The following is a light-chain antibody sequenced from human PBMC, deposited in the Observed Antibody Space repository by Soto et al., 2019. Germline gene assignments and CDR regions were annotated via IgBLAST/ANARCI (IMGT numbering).Light chain of an antibody. Sequence: VMTQAPATLSVSPGERATLSCRASQTINNNVAWYQLKDGQVPRLVIYGASTRATGIPARFSGSGSGTEFTLTISSLQSEDFAVYYCQHYNNWLGTFGGGTKVDIK. J-gene: IGKJ4*01. CDR3: QHYNNWLGT. CDR1: QTINNN. V-gene: IGKV3-15*01. CDR2: GAS.